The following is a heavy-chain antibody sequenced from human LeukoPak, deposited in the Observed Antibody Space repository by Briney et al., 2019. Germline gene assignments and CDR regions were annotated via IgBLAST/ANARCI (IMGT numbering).Heavy chain of an antibody. D-gene: IGHD2-8*01. CDR3: ARGVYGNYYMDV. CDR1: GFTFSSYS. J-gene: IGHJ6*03. Sequence: GGSLRLSCAASGFTFSSYSMNWVRQAPGKGLEWVSYISSSGSTIYYADSVKGRFTISRDNAKNSLYLQMNSLRAEDTAVYYCARGVYGNYYMDVWGKGTTVTISS. CDR2: ISSSGSTI. V-gene: IGHV3-48*04.